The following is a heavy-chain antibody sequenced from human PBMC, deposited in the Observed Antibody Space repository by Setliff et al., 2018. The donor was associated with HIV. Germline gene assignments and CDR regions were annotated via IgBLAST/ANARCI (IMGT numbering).Heavy chain of an antibody. D-gene: IGHD5-12*01. Sequence: SETLSLTCTVSGGSISSHYWCWIRQPPGKGLEWIASINHSGNTYHNPSLKIRVTISVDTSKSQFSLKLNSVTAADTGVYYCARLFQWMSYSFDIWGQGTVVT. CDR3: ARLFQWMSYSFDI. J-gene: IGHJ3*02. V-gene: IGHV4-59*05. CDR1: GGSISSHY. CDR2: INHSGNT.